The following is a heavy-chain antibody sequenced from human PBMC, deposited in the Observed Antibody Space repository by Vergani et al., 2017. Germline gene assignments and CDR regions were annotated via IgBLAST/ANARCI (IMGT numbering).Heavy chain of an antibody. V-gene: IGHV4-34*01. CDR1: GGSFSGYY. CDR3: ARGGTLYYYCSGSRGYYYMDV. CDR2: INHSGST. Sequence: QVQLQQWGAGLLKPSETLSLTCAVYGGSFSGYYWSWIRQPPGKGLEWIGEINHSGSTNYNPSLKSRVTISVDTSKNQFSLKLSAVTAADTAVYYCARGGTLYYYCSGSRGYYYMDVWGKGTTVTVSS. J-gene: IGHJ6*03. D-gene: IGHD3-10*01.